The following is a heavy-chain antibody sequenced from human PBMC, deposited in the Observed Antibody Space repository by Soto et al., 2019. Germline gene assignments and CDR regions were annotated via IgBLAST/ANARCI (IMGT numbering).Heavy chain of an antibody. CDR3: ARARGYYYDSSAYY. J-gene: IGHJ4*02. D-gene: IGHD3-22*01. CDR1: GGSFSGYY. CDR2: INHSGST. Sequence: SETLSLTCAVYGGSFSGYYWSWIRQPPGKGLEWIGEINHSGSTNYNPSLKSRVTISVGTSKNQFSLKLSSVTAADTAVYYCARARGYYYDSSAYYWGQGTLVTVSS. V-gene: IGHV4-34*01.